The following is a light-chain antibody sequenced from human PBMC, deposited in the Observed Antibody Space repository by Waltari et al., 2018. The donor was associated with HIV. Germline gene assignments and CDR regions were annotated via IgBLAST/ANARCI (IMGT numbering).Light chain of an antibody. CDR1: DLTDKY. CDR3: QVWDRGTAV. Sequence: SYDLTQPLSVSVSPGETASITCSGDDLTDKYAYWYQQKPGQSPLLVIYQDTQRPSGSPERFSGSSSGNTAALTISGTQPMDEADYFCQVWDRGTAVFGGGTKVTVL. CDR2: QDT. J-gene: IGLJ2*01. V-gene: IGLV3-1*01.